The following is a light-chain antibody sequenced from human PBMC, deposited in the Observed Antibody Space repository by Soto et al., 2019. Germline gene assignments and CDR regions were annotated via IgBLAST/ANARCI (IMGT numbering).Light chain of an antibody. J-gene: IGLJ2*01. CDR3: SSYAGSNNVI. CDR2: EVT. Sequence: QSALTQPPSAGGSPGQSVALSCTGTSSDVGGNNYVSWYQQHPGKAPKLMVYEVTKRPSGVPDRFSGSKSGNTASLTVSGLQAEDEADYYCSSYAGSNNVIFGGGTKVTVL. CDR1: SSDVGGNNY. V-gene: IGLV2-8*01.